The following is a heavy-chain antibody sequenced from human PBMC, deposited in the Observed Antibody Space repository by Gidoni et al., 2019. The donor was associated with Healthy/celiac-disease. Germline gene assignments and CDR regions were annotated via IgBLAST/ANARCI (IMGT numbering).Heavy chain of an antibody. CDR2: INHSGST. CDR3: AGRSLGGAFDI. Sequence: QVQLQQWGAGLLKPSETLSLTCAVYGGSFSGYYWSWIRQPPGKGLEWIGEINHSGSTNYNPSLKSRVTIAVDTSKNQFSLKLSSVTAADTAVYYCAGRSLGGAFDIWGQGTMVTVSS. J-gene: IGHJ3*02. CDR1: GGSFSGYY. D-gene: IGHD3-16*01. V-gene: IGHV4-34*01.